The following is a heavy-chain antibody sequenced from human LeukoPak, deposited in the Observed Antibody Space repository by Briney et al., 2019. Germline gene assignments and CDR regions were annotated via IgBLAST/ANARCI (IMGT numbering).Heavy chain of an antibody. J-gene: IGHJ6*02. D-gene: IGHD2-15*01. CDR3: ARGRGYCSGGSCYHYYYYYGMDV. CDR2: INHSGST. Sequence: GSLRLSCAASGFTFSRYWMSWVRQPPGKGLEWIGEINHSGSTNYNPSLKSRVTISVDTSKNQFSLKLSSVTAADTAVYYCARGRGYCSGGSCYHYYYYYGMDVWGQGTTVTVSS. CDR1: GFTFSRYW. V-gene: IGHV4-34*01.